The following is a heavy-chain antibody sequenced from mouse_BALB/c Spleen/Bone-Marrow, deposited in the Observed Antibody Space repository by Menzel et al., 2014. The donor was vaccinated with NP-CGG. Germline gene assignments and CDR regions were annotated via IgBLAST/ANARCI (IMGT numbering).Heavy chain of an antibody. CDR2: ISSGSNII. Sequence: EVMLVESGGGLVQPGGSRKLSCAASGFTFSSFAMHWIRQAPEKGLEWVAFISSGSNIIHYADTVKGRFTISRDNPKNPLFLQRTSVRSEDTAMYYCGRGDYWGQGTTLTGSS. CDR1: GFTFSSFA. V-gene: IGHV5-17*02. J-gene: IGHJ2*01. CDR3: GRGDY.